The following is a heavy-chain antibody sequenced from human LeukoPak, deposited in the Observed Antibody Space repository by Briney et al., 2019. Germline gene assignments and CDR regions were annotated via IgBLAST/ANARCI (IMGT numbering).Heavy chain of an antibody. D-gene: IGHD7-27*01. CDR1: GGSISSTSYY. CDR2: IYYSGPT. J-gene: IGHJ3*02. V-gene: IGHV4-39*07. Sequence: PSETLSLTCTVSGGSISSTSYYWGWIRQPPGRGLEWIGSIYYSGPTYYTPSLKSRVTISVDTSKNQFSLKLTSVTAADTAVYYCAKILGSGVWYGFDIWGQGTMVTVSS. CDR3: AKILGSGVWYGFDI.